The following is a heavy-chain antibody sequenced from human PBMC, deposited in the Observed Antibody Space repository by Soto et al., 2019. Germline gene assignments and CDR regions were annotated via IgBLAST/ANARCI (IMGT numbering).Heavy chain of an antibody. V-gene: IGHV3-33*01. Sequence: QVQLVESGGGVVQPGRSLRLSCAASGFTFRNYGMHWVRQAPVKGLEWVALVWYDGGNKNYVDSVKGRFTISRDNSKNTLYPQMNSLRDEDTAVYYCVRAAGYSGNDYVYYYGMDVWGQGTTVTVSS. J-gene: IGHJ6*02. CDR3: VRAAGYSGNDYVYYYGMDV. D-gene: IGHD5-12*01. CDR2: VWYDGGNK. CDR1: GFTFRNYG.